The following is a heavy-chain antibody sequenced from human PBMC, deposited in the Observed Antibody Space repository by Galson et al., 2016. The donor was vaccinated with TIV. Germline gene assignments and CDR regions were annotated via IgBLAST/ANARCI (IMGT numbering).Heavy chain of an antibody. Sequence: CAISGDSVSSTSAAWNWIRQSPSRGLEWLGRTYYRSTWYNDYAASLKRRITINPDTSKNQFSFQLTSVTTEDAAVYYYARGAPSVFGVIMTLDYWGQGTLVTVSS. CDR3: ARGAPSVFGVIMTLDY. J-gene: IGHJ4*02. V-gene: IGHV6-1*01. CDR2: TYYRSTWYN. CDR1: GDSVSSTSAA. D-gene: IGHD3-3*01.